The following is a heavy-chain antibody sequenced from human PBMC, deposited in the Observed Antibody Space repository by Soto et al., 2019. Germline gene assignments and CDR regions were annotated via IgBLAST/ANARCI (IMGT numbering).Heavy chain of an antibody. V-gene: IGHV1-46*03. J-gene: IGHJ6*04. Sequence: ASVKGSCKASGYTFTSYYMHCVRQAPGQRLEWMGIINPSGGSTSYAQKFQGRVTMTRDTSTAYLQMNSLKTEDTAVYYCTRLPYYDILTGQYYYYGMDVWGKGTTVTVSS. CDR3: TRLPYYDILTGQYYYYGMDV. CDR2: INPSGGST. CDR1: GYTFTSYY. D-gene: IGHD3-9*01.